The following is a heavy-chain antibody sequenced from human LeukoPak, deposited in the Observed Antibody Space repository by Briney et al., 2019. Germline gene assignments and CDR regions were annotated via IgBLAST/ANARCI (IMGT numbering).Heavy chain of an antibody. Sequence: HPGGSLRLSCAASGFTFDDYAMHWVRQAPGKGLEWVSGISWNSGSIGYADSVKGRFTISRDNAKNTLYLQMNSLRAEDTAVYYCARGRGWLGAFDIWGQGTMVTVSS. CDR2: ISWNSGSI. J-gene: IGHJ3*02. V-gene: IGHV3-9*01. CDR3: ARGRGWLGAFDI. D-gene: IGHD6-19*01. CDR1: GFTFDDYA.